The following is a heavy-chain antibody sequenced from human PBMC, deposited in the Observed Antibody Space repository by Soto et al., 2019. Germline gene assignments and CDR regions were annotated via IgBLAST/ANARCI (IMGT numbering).Heavy chain of an antibody. CDR3: ARTPGPDYRFVVNYYGMDV. Sequence: GESLKISCQGSGYSFTSYWIGWVRQMPGKGLEWMGIIYPGDSDTRYSPSFQGQVTISADKSISTAYLQWSSLKASDTAMYYCARTPGPDYRFVVNYYGMDVWGKGTTVTVSS. J-gene: IGHJ6*04. CDR1: GYSFTSYW. CDR2: IYPGDSDT. V-gene: IGHV5-51*01. D-gene: IGHD4-4*01.